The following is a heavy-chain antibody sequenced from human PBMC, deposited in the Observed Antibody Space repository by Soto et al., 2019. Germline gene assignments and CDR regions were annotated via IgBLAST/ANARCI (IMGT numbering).Heavy chain of an antibody. D-gene: IGHD1-26*01. V-gene: IGHV3-48*02. CDR3: AREGGSLNWFDP. CDR2: ISSSSSST. Sequence: PGGSLRLSCAASGFTFSTYAMTWVRQAPGKGLEWVSYISSSSSSTYYADSVKGRFTISRDNAKNSLYLQMNSLRDEDTAVYYCAREGGSLNWFDPWGQGTLVTVSS. CDR1: GFTFSTYA. J-gene: IGHJ5*02.